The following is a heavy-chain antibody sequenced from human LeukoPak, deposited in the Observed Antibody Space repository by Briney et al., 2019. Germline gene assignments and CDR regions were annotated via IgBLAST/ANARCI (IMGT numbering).Heavy chain of an antibody. J-gene: IGHJ3*02. CDR1: GLTFSSYA. V-gene: IGHV3-23*01. Sequence: GGSLRLSCAASGLTFSSYAMSWVRQAPGKGLEWVSAISGSGGSTYYADSVKGRFTISRDNSKNTLYLQMNSLRAEDTAVYYCAKDPGGGYYPDAFDIRGQGTMVTVSS. CDR2: ISGSGGST. CDR3: AKDPGGGYYPDAFDI. D-gene: IGHD3-22*01.